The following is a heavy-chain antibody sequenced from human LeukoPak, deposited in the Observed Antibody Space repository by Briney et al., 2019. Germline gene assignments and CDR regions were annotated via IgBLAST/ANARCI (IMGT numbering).Heavy chain of an antibody. CDR1: GFTFSSYS. D-gene: IGHD5-12*01. CDR2: ISSSSSYI. Sequence: GGSLRLSCAASGFTFSSYSMNWVRQAPGKGLEWVSSISSSSSYIYYADSVKGRFTISRDNAKNSLYLQLNSLRAEDTAVYYCARIPIVTITSGGYWGQGTLVTVSS. J-gene: IGHJ1*01. CDR3: ARIPIVTITSGGY. V-gene: IGHV3-21*01.